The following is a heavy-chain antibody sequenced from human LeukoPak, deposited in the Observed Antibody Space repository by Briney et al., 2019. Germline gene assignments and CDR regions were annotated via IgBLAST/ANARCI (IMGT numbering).Heavy chain of an antibody. CDR2: ISSSGDGT. D-gene: IGHD4-17*01. Sequence: GGSLRLSCEASGFSFSVYAMTWVRQAPGKGLEWVSAISSSGDGTYYADSVKGRFTISRDNSKNTLYLEMNSLRAEDTAVYYCAKSRTTLTSPLHWGQGTLVTVSS. CDR3: AKSRTTLTSPLH. J-gene: IGHJ4*02. V-gene: IGHV3-23*01. CDR1: GFSFSVYA.